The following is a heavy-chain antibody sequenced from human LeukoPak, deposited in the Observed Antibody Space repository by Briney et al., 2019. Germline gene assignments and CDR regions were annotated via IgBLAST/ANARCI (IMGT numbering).Heavy chain of an antibody. J-gene: IGHJ4*02. D-gene: IGHD1-1*01. CDR1: GLTVNSKY. V-gene: IGHV3-53*01. Sequence: GGSLRLSCAASGLTVNSKYMSWVRQAPGKGLEWVSIIYSGGSTNYADSVKGRFTISRDNSKSTLYLQMNSLRAEDTAVYYCANHNGYYFDYWGQGTLVTVSS. CDR3: ANHNGYYFDY. CDR2: IYSGGST.